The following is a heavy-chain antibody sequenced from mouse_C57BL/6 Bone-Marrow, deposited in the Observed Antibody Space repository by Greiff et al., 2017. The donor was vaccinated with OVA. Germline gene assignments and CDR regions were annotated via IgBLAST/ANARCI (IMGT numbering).Heavy chain of an antibody. Sequence: QVQLQQPGAELVKPGASVKLSCKASGYTFTSYWMQWVKQRPGQGLEWIVEIDPSDSYTNYNQKFKGKATLTVDTSSSTAYMQLSSLTSEDSAVYYCAREEDYGSSYYFDYWGQGTTLTVSS. CDR1: GYTFTSYW. V-gene: IGHV1-50*01. J-gene: IGHJ2*01. CDR2: IDPSDSYT. D-gene: IGHD1-1*01. CDR3: AREEDYGSSYYFDY.